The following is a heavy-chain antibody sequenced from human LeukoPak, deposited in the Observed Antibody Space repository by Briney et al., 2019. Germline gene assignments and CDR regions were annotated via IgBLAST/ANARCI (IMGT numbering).Heavy chain of an antibody. Sequence: GGSLRLSCAASGFTLSRYWMSWVRQARAKGLEGVANIKQDGSEKYYVDSVKGRFTISRDNAKNPLYLQMNSLRAEDTAVYYCARQLRGRRVSLLVGYYYYYMDVWGKGTTVTVSS. V-gene: IGHV3-7*01. D-gene: IGHD3-10*01. CDR3: ARQLRGRRVSLLVGYYYYYMDV. CDR2: IKQDGSEK. J-gene: IGHJ6*03. CDR1: GFTLSRYW.